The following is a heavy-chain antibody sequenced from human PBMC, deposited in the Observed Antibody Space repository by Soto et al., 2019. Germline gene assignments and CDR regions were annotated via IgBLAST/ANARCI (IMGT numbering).Heavy chain of an antibody. CDR1: GFTFSSYA. CDR3: ARNARETHY. V-gene: IGHV3-23*01. Sequence: EVQLLESGGGLEQPGGSLSLSCVASGFTFSSYAMSWVRQAPGKGLEWVSVISGSGGSTNYADSVKGRFTISRDNSKNTLYLQMNSLRAEDTAIYYCARNARETHYWGQGTLVTVSS. J-gene: IGHJ4*02. CDR2: ISGSGGST.